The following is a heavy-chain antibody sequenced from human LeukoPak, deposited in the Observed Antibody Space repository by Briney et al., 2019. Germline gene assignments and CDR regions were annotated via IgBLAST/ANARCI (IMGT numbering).Heavy chain of an antibody. CDR3: ARDLTSSWHNWFDP. V-gene: IGHV4-61*02. J-gene: IGHJ5*02. D-gene: IGHD6-13*01. CDR1: GGSISSGSYY. CDR2: IYTSGST. Sequence: SETLSLTCTVSGGSISSGSYYWSWIRQPAGKGLEWIGRIYTSGSTNYNPSLKSRVTISVDTSKNQFSLKLSSVTAADTAVYYCARDLTSSWHNWFDPWGQGTLVTVSS.